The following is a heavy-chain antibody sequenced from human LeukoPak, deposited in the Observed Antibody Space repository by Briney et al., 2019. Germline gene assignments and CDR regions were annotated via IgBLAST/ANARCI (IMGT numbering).Heavy chain of an antibody. CDR3: AKILDHYDFPNNWFDP. CDR1: GFTFSSYG. Sequence: GGSLRLSCAASGFTFSSYGMTWVRQAPGKGLEWVSAISDSGGTTYYADSVKGRFIISRDNSKNTLYLQMNSLRAEDTAVYYCAKILDHYDFPNNWFDPWGQGTLVTVSS. CDR2: ISDSGGTT. D-gene: IGHD3-3*01. J-gene: IGHJ5*02. V-gene: IGHV3-23*01.